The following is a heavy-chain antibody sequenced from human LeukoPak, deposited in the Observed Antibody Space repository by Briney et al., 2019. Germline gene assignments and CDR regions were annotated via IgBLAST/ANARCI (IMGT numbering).Heavy chain of an antibody. D-gene: IGHD5-18*01. Sequence: QPGRSLRLSCAASGFTFSSYGMHWVRQAPGKGLEWVAVISYDGSNKYYVDSVKGRFTISRDNSKNTLYLQMNSLRAEDTAVYYCARAPGDTAMDAVFDIWGQGTMVTVSS. CDR2: ISYDGSNK. CDR3: ARAPGDTAMDAVFDI. CDR1: GFTFSSYG. J-gene: IGHJ3*02. V-gene: IGHV3-30*03.